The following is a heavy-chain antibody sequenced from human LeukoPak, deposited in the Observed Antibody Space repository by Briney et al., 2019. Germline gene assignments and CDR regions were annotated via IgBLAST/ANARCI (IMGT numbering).Heavy chain of an antibody. CDR3: ARWLSSSTTWYYDY. V-gene: IGHV3-53*01. D-gene: IGHD2-2*01. CDR2: IYSDGTT. J-gene: IGHJ4*02. Sequence: GGSLRLSCAASGLTVNRNYMSWVRQAPGMGLEWVSIIYSDGTTYYLDSVKGRFTISRDNSQNTLYLQMNSLRAEDTAVYYCARWLSSSTTWYYDYWGQGTLVTVSS. CDR1: GLTVNRNY.